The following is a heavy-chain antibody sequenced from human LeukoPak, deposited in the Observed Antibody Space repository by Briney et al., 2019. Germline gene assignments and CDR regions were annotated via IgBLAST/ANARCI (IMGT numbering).Heavy chain of an antibody. CDR2: ITSSSSTI. V-gene: IGHV3-48*01. CDR3: ARAKSEEGIIVVVVAATGGMDV. D-gene: IGHD2-15*01. CDR1: GFTFSSYS. J-gene: IGHJ6*02. Sequence: GGSLRLSCAASGFTFSSYSMNWVRQAPGKGLEWVSYITSSSSTIQYADSAKGRFTVSRDNAKNSLYLQMNSLRAEDTAVYYCARAKSEEGIIVVVVAATGGMDVWGQGTTVTVSS.